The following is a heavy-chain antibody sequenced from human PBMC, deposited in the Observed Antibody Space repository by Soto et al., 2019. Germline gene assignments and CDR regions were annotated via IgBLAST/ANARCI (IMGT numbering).Heavy chain of an antibody. CDR2: IYYSGST. CDR1: GGSISSSSYY. V-gene: IGHV4-39*01. D-gene: IGHD2-8*01. CDR3: ARTLLMVYGYFDY. J-gene: IGHJ4*02. Sequence: SETLSLTCTVSGGSISSSSYYWGWIRQPPGKGLEWIGSIYYSGSTYYNPSLKSRVTISVDTSKNQFSLKLSSVTAADTAVYYCARTLLMVYGYFDYWGQGTLVTVSS.